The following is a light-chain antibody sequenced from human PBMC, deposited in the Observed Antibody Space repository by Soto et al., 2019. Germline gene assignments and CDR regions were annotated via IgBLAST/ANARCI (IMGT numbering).Light chain of an antibody. V-gene: IGKV3-20*01. CDR1: QSVSNNY. CDR2: GAS. Sequence: EIVMAQSPATLSVSPGERATVSCSASQSVSNNYLAWYQQKPGQAPRLLIYGASNRATGIPDRFSGSGSGTDFTLTISRLEPEDFAVYYCQQYGSSGTFGQGTKVDIK. J-gene: IGKJ1*01. CDR3: QQYGSSGT.